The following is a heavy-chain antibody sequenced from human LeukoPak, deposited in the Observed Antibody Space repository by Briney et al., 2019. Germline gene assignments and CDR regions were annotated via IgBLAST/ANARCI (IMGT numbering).Heavy chain of an antibody. Sequence: PGGSLRLSCAASGFTFSSYWMHWVRQAPGKGLVWVSRINSDGSSTSYADSVKGRFTISRDNAKSTLYLQMNSLRAEDTAVYYCARDDSSGWYPQYNWFDPRGQGTLVTVSS. V-gene: IGHV3-74*01. CDR2: INSDGSST. CDR1: GFTFSSYW. CDR3: ARDDSSGWYPQYNWFDP. J-gene: IGHJ5*02. D-gene: IGHD6-19*01.